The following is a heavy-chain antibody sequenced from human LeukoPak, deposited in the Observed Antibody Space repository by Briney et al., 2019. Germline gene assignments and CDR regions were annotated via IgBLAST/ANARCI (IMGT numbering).Heavy chain of an antibody. CDR1: GGTFSSYA. Sequence: GSSVKVSCKASGGTFSSYAISWVRQAPGQGLEWMGGIIPIFGTANYAQKFQGRVTITADESTSTAYMELSSLRSEDTAVYYCASDIEGWVVPAALVGFDPWGQGTLVTVSS. J-gene: IGHJ5*02. D-gene: IGHD2-2*01. V-gene: IGHV1-69*01. CDR2: IIPIFGTA. CDR3: ASDIEGWVVPAALVGFDP.